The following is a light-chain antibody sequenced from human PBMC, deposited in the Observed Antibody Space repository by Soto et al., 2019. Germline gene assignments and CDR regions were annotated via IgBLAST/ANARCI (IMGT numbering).Light chain of an antibody. V-gene: IGKV3D-15*01. CDR2: GAS. CDR1: QSVSTT. J-gene: IGKJ1*01. CDR3: QQYNNWSWT. Sequence: EIVMTQSPATLSVSPGERATLSCRASQSVSTTLAWYQQKPGQTPRLLVYGASTRATGIPARFSGSGSGTEFTLTISRLEPEDFAIYYCQQYNNWSWTFGQGTKVDIK.